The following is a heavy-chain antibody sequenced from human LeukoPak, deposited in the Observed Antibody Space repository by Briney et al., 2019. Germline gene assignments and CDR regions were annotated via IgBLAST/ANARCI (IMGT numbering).Heavy chain of an antibody. Sequence: GGSLRLSCAASGFTFSSYAMSWVRQAPGKGLEWVSAISGSGGSTYYADSVKGRFTISRDNSKNTLYLQMNSLRAEDTAVYYCAKEIGGYSYGWVDYWGQEPWSPSPQ. CDR2: ISGSGGST. CDR3: AKEIGGYSYGWVDY. J-gene: IGHJ4*01. CDR1: GFTFSSYA. D-gene: IGHD5-18*01. V-gene: IGHV3-23*01.